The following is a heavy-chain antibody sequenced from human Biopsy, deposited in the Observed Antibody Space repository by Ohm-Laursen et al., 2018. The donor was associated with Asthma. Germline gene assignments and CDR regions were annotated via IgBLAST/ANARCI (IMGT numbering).Heavy chain of an antibody. CDR3: ARTYYDFLTGQVKDVFGV. CDR1: GYNFISFA. Sequence: GASVKVSCNASGYNFISFAIHWVRQAPGQRLEWMGWFNTGNGDTKYSQKFQGRVTITRDTSASTAYMELRSLRSEDAATYYCARTYYDFLTGQVKDVFGVWGQGTMVTVSS. CDR2: FNTGNGDT. J-gene: IGHJ3*01. V-gene: IGHV1-3*04. D-gene: IGHD3-9*01.